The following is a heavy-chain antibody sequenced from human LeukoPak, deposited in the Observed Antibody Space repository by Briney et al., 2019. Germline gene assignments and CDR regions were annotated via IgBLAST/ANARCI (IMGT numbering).Heavy chain of an antibody. CDR1: GFTVSSNY. CDR2: SYSGGST. D-gene: IGHD3-10*01. V-gene: IGHV3-66*01. CDR3: ARGTVTMVDY. Sequence: PGGSLRLSCAASGFTVSSNYMSSARQAPGRGLEWVSVSYSGGSTYYADSVKGRFTISRDNSKNTLFLQMNSRRAGDTAVYYCARGTVTMVDYWGQGTLVTVSS. J-gene: IGHJ4*02.